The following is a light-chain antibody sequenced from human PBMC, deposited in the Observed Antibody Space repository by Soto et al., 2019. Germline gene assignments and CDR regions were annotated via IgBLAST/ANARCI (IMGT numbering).Light chain of an antibody. Sequence: EIVMTQSPGTLSLSPGERATLSCRASQSVNSYLAWYQQKPGQAPRLLISDASDRATGIPDRFSGSGSGTDFTLTISRLVPEDFAVYYCQQYDSSPKTFGQGTKVDIK. J-gene: IGKJ1*01. V-gene: IGKV3-20*01. CDR2: DAS. CDR1: QSVNSY. CDR3: QQYDSSPKT.